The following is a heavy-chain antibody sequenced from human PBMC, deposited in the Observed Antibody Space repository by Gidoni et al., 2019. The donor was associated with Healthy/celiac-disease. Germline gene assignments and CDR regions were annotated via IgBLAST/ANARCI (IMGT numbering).Heavy chain of an antibody. CDR3: AREPEVLIVEMATISGPPDY. D-gene: IGHD3-16*02. CDR2: IWYDGSNN. CDR1: GFLLCTYG. Sequence: HVHLVVSGGGVVQSGRSLRLSCAASGFLLCTYGTPGGRQASGKGLGWGEVIWYDGSNNYYANYVKGRFTNSRDNSKNTLYLQMNSLRAEDTAVYYCAREPEVLIVEMATISGPPDYWGQGTLVTVSS. V-gene: IGHV3-33*01. J-gene: IGHJ4*02.